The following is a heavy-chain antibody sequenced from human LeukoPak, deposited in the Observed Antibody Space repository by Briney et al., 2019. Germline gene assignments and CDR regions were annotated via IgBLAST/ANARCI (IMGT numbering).Heavy chain of an antibody. CDR3: VRDPRGSYPFDY. Sequence: GGSLRLSCAASGFTFSDYSMSWIRQAPGKGLEWVSYISSSGDAIYSADSVKGRFTISRDNSKDSLYLQMDSLRAEDTAVYYCVRDPRGSYPFDYWGQGRLVTVSS. J-gene: IGHJ4*02. CDR2: ISSSGDAI. V-gene: IGHV3-11*01. D-gene: IGHD1-26*01. CDR1: GFTFSDYS.